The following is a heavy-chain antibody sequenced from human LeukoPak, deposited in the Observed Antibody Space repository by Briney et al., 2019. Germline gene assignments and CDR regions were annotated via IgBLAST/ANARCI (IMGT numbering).Heavy chain of an antibody. CDR2: ISTSSSYI. D-gene: IGHD1-26*01. CDR1: GFTFSRYW. CDR3: ARSGHIVGATVDY. J-gene: IGHJ4*02. Sequence: GGSLRLSCAASGFTFSRYWMSWVRQAPGKGLEWVSSISTSSSYIYYADSVKGRFTISRDNAKNSLYLQMNSLRAEDTAVYYCARSGHIVGATVDYWGQGTLVTVSS. V-gene: IGHV3-21*01.